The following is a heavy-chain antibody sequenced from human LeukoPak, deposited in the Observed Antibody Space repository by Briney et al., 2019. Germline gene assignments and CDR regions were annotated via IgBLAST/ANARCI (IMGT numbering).Heavy chain of an antibody. D-gene: IGHD5-12*01. CDR1: GYTFTGYY. Sequence: GASVKVSFKASGYTFTGYYMHWVRQAPGQGLEGMGWINPDNGGTNYAQTFQGRVTMTRDMSISTAYMELSRLRPDDTAVYYCARDPSNSGYDYLYYFDYWGQGTLVTVSS. V-gene: IGHV1-2*02. CDR3: ARDPSNSGYDYLYYFDY. CDR2: INPDNGGT. J-gene: IGHJ4*02.